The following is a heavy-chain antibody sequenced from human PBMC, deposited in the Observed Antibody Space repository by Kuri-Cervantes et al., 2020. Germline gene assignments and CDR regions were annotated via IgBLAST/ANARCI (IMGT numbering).Heavy chain of an antibody. CDR1: GYTFTSYG. J-gene: IGHJ6*02. D-gene: IGHD6-19*01. V-gene: IGHV1-18*01. CDR2: ISAYNGNT. CDR3: ARGWEIAVAGTPTYYYYGMDV. Sequence: ASVKVSCKASGYTFTSYGISWVRQAPGQGREWMGWISAYNGNTNYAQKLQGRVTMTTETSTSTAYMELRSLRSDDTAVYYCARGWEIAVAGTPTYYYYGMDVWGQGTTVTVSS.